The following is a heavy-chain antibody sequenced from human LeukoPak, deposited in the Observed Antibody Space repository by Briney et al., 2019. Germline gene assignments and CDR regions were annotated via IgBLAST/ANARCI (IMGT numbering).Heavy chain of an antibody. V-gene: IGHV3-30*18. CDR1: GFTFSSYA. CDR2: ISSDGSDQ. J-gene: IGHJ6*02. CDR3: AKYGSGNYMYYYGMDV. Sequence: GGSLRLSFSASGFTFSSYAMHWVRQAPGKGLEWVAGISSDGSDQDHADSVKGRFTISRDNPKNTLYLQMDSLRAEDTAVYYCAKYGSGNYMYYYGMDVWGQGTTVTVSS. D-gene: IGHD1-26*01.